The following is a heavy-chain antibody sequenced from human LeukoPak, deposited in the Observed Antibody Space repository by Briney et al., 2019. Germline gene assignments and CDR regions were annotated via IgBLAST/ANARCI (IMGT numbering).Heavy chain of an antibody. V-gene: IGHV4-59*01. Sequence: SETLSLTCTVSGGSISSDYWSWIRQPPGKGLEWIGYIYFSGSTNYNPSLKSRGTISVDTSKNHFSLKLSSVTAADTAVYYCARGGYSYYYFDYWGQGTLVTVSS. D-gene: IGHD5-18*01. CDR2: IYFSGST. CDR3: ARGGYSYYYFDY. CDR1: GGSISSDY. J-gene: IGHJ4*02.